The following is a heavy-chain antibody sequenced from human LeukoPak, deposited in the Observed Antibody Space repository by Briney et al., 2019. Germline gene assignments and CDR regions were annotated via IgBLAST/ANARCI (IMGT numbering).Heavy chain of an antibody. CDR3: AKETYYYGSSGLFDY. CDR1: GFTFSSYG. D-gene: IGHD3-22*01. J-gene: IGHJ4*02. CDR2: IRYDGSNK. V-gene: IGHV3-30*02. Sequence: GGSLRLSCAASGFTFSSYGMHWVRQAPGKGLEWVAFIRYDGSNKYYADSVKGRFTISRDNSKNTLYLQMNSLRAEDTAVYYCAKETYYYGSSGLFDYWGQGTLVTVSS.